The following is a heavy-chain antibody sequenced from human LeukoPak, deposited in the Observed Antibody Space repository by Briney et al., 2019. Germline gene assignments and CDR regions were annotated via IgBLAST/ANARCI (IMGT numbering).Heavy chain of an antibody. V-gene: IGHV3-48*01. J-gene: IGHJ4*02. D-gene: IGHD3-22*01. CDR3: ATSSGYIIDY. Sequence: GGSLRLSCAASGFTFSSYSMNWVRQAPGKGLEWVSYISSSSSTIYYADSVKGRFTISRANAKNSLYLQMNSLRAEDTAVYYCATSSGYIIDYWGQGILVTVSS. CDR2: ISSSSSTI. CDR1: GFTFSSYS.